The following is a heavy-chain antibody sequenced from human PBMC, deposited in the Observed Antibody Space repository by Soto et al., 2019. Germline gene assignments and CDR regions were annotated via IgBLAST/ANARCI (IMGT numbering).Heavy chain of an antibody. J-gene: IGHJ3*02. V-gene: IGHV1-8*02. CDR1: GYNFNNYD. CDR3: ASPLKYNPGWLDALVI. D-gene: IGHD6-19*01. CDR2: MNLNSGNA. Sequence: ASVKVSCKAPGYNFNNYDINWVRQANGQGLDWMGWMNLNSGNAGYAQKFQGRVYMTRNTSTSTAYLELSSLRSEDTAVYYCASPLKYNPGWLDALVISGQWTILTVSS.